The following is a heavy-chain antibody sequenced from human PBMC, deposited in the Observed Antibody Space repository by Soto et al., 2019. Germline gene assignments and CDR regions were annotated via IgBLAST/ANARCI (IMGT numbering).Heavy chain of an antibody. V-gene: IGHV3-74*01. CDR1: GFSFRAYW. J-gene: IGHJ6*02. Sequence: EVRLVESGGNLGQPGGSLTLSCAASGFSFRAYWMHWVRLVPGKGLVWISRINNNGRDTAYADSVKGRFTISRDNAKNTLSLQMNNLRVEDTAVYYCARRGLHQPGGRDVWGQGITVTVSS. CDR3: ARRGLHQPGGRDV. CDR2: INNNGRDT. D-gene: IGHD2-2*01.